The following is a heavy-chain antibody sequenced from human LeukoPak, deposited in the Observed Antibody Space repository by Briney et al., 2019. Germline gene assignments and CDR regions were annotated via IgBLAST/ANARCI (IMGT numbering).Heavy chain of an antibody. V-gene: IGHV3-23*01. D-gene: IGHD6-19*01. CDR3: AKSGSGWYRLDC. J-gene: IGHJ4*02. Sequence: GESLRLSCTTSGFTFSTYAMSWVRQAPGKGLEWVSRLCGSGAVTYYADSVKGRFTISRDNSKNTLYLQMNSLRAEDTAKNYRAKSGSGWYRLDCWGQGMQVTDSS. CDR2: LCGSGAVT. CDR1: GFTFSTYA.